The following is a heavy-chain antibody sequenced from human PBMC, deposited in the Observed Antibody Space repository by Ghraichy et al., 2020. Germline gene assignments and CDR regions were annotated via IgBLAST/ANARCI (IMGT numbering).Heavy chain of an antibody. CDR1: GFTFNRYW. CDR3: ARYLVSHPEGGY. V-gene: IGHV3-7*01. D-gene: IGHD2/OR15-2a*01. CDR2: INEDGSER. Sequence: GGSLRLSCAASGFTFNRYWMHWIRQTPGKGLEWVANINEDGSERYYVDSVEGRFTVSRDNAKITLYLHMNSLRAEDTAVYYCARYLVSHPEGGYWGQGPRVTVSS. J-gene: IGHJ4*02.